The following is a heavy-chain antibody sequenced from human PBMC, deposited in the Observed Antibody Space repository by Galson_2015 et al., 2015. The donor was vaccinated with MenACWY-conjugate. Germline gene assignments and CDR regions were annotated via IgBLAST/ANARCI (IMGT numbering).Heavy chain of an antibody. Sequence: LSLTCTVSGGAFENYYWSWIRQSPGKGLEWIAYFHSGEATHYNPSLQSRVTISADASKDQISLNLASVSAADTAVYYCARRATTGWFDPWGQGTQVTVSS. D-gene: IGHD4-17*01. CDR2: FHSGEAT. CDR3: ARRATTGWFDP. J-gene: IGHJ5*02. V-gene: IGHV4-59*01. CDR1: GGAFENYY.